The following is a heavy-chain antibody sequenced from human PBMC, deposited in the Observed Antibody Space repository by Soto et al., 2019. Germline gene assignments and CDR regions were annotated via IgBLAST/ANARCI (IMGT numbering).Heavy chain of an antibody. J-gene: IGHJ5*02. D-gene: IGHD3-10*01. CDR3: ARSPLNYYGSGSYYNRWFDP. Sequence: RASVKVSCKASGYTFTGYYMHWVRQAPGQGLEWMGWINPNSGGTNYAQKFQGRVTMTRDTSISTAYMELSRLRSDDTAVYYCARSPLNYYGSGSYYNRWFDPWGQGTLVTVSS. V-gene: IGHV1-2*02. CDR2: INPNSGGT. CDR1: GYTFTGYY.